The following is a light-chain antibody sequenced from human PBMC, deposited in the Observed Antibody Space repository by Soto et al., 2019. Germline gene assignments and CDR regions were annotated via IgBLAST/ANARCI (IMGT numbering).Light chain of an antibody. V-gene: IGKV1-17*01. CDR1: QGIRND. CDR2: DAS. CDR3: QQYKNWLALT. Sequence: DVQMTQSPSSLSASVGDRVTITCRASQGIRNDLGWYQQKPGKAPNLLIYDASTLESGVPSRFSGSGSGTEFTLAISSLQPEDSAVYYCQQYKNWLALTFGGGTKVDIK. J-gene: IGKJ4*01.